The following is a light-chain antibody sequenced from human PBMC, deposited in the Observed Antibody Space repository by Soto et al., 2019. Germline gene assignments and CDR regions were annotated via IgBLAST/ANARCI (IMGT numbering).Light chain of an antibody. CDR1: QSVSSM. Sequence: DIQMTQSPSTLSASGGEGVTITCRASQSVSSMVAWYHLKPGKAPKLLIYKASTLETGVPSRFSGSGSRTEFTLTISSLQPDDFATYYCQHYASFSGTFGQGTKVDIK. J-gene: IGKJ1*01. CDR3: QHYASFSGT. CDR2: KAS. V-gene: IGKV1-5*03.